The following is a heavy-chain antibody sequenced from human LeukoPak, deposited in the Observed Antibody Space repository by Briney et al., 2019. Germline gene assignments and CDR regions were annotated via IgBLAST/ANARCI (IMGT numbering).Heavy chain of an antibody. D-gene: IGHD3-10*01. CDR2: IYPGDSDT. Sequence: GESLKISCKGSGFSFTRYWIGWARQMPGKGLEWMGIIYPGDSDTRYSPSFQGQVTISADKSISTAYLQWSSLKASDTAMYYCARDRNYYGSGSYGGAFDYWGQGTLVTVSS. CDR3: ARDRNYYGSGSYGGAFDY. J-gene: IGHJ4*02. CDR1: GFSFTRYW. V-gene: IGHV5-51*01.